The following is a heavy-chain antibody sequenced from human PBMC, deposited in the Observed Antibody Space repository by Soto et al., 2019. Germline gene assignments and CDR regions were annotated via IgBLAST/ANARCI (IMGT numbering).Heavy chain of an antibody. J-gene: IGHJ4*02. CDR3: AREYSSSYAPFDY. Sequence: GSLRLSCAASGFTFSSYSMNWVRQAPGKGLEWVSSISSSSYIYYADSVKGRFTISRDNAKNSLYLQMNSLRAEDTAVYYCAREYSSSYAPFDYWGQGTRVNVAS. CDR2: ISSSSYI. D-gene: IGHD6-6*01. CDR1: GFTFSSYS. V-gene: IGHV3-21*01.